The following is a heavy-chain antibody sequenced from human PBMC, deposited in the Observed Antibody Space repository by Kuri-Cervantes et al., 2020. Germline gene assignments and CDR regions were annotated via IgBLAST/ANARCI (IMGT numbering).Heavy chain of an antibody. CDR3: AKGGDGYNVNWFDP. Sequence: GESLKISCSASGFTFDDYAMHWVRQAPGKGLEWVAVISYDGSNKYYADSVKGRFTISRDNSKNTLYLQMNSLRAEDTAVYYCAKGGDGYNVNWFDPWGQGTLVTVSS. V-gene: IGHV3-30*18. CDR1: GFTFDDYA. D-gene: IGHD5-24*01. CDR2: ISYDGSNK. J-gene: IGHJ5*02.